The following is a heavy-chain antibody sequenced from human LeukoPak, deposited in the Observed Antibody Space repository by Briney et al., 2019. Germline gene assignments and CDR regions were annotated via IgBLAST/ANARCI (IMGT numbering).Heavy chain of an antibody. CDR3: ARVGYYYYDSSGYPPNFDY. CDR1: GFTFSSYS. V-gene: IGHV3-21*01. J-gene: IGHJ4*02. D-gene: IGHD3-22*01. CDR2: ISSSSSYI. Sequence: GGSLRLSCAASGFTFSSYSMNWVRQAPGKGLEWVSSISSSSSYIHYADSVKGRFTISRDNAKNSLYLQMNSLRAEDTAVYYCARVGYYYYDSSGYPPNFDYWGQGTLVTVSS.